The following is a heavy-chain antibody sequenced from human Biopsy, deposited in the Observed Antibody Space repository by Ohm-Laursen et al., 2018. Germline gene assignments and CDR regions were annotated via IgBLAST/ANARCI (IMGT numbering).Heavy chain of an antibody. Sequence: GTLSLTCTVSGGFISGYHWSWIRKSPGKGLEWLAYISYTGGITSNPSLNGRAPMSLDTSKNQFSLRLIYVTAADTAVYYCARMPHFDYWGQGILVTVSS. CDR3: ARMPHFDY. V-gene: IGHV4-59*01. J-gene: IGHJ4*02. CDR2: ISYTGGI. D-gene: IGHD2-2*01. CDR1: GGFISGYH.